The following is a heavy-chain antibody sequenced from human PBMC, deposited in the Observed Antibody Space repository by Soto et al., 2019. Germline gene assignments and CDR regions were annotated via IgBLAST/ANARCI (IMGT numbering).Heavy chain of an antibody. Sequence: PWETLSLTCTVSGGSISTYYWSWIRQPAGKGLEWIGRIYASGSTNYNPSPKSRVTMSVATSKNQFSLKLSSVTAADTAVYYCARGGMVIIPTATAFDYWGQGTLVTVSS. D-gene: IGHD2-2*01. J-gene: IGHJ4*02. CDR1: GGSISTYY. CDR3: ARGGMVIIPTATAFDY. V-gene: IGHV4-4*07. CDR2: IYASGST.